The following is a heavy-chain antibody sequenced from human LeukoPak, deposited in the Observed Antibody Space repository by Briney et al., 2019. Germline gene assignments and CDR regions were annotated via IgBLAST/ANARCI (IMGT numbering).Heavy chain of an antibody. CDR3: AKGYHYDNSGIFDY. CDR1: GFNFNIYA. J-gene: IGHJ4*02. CDR2: ITGSGGST. V-gene: IGHV3-23*01. D-gene: IGHD3-22*01. Sequence: GGSLRLSCAASGFNFNIYAMTWVRQAPGKGLEWVSAITGSGGSTYYAVSVKGRFTISRDNSKNTLYLQMNSLRAEDTAVYYCAKGYHYDNSGIFDYWGQGTLVTVSS.